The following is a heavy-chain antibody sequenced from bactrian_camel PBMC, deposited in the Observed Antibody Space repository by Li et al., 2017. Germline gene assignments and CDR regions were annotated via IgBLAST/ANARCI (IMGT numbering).Heavy chain of an antibody. CDR1: GFTFSSYY. Sequence: VQLVESGGGLVQFGGSLRLSCAVSGFTFSSYYMSWVRQAPGKGLEWVGSIYSDDGNPYYPDSVKGRFTISRDNAKNTVYLQMTSLKSEDTALYYCANRRDAFGYWGQGTQVTVS. CDR2: IYSDDGNP. CDR3: ANRRDAFGY. V-gene: IGHV3-2*01. J-gene: IGHJ6*01.